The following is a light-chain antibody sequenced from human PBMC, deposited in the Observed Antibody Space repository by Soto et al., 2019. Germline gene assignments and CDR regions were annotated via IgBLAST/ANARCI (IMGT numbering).Light chain of an antibody. V-gene: IGKV3-15*01. CDR3: QQYNDWPTIT. CDR1: QSVSSN. Sequence: EIVMTQSPATLSVSPGERVTLSCRASQSVSSNLAWYQQKPGQPPRLLIYGASTRATGIPARFSGSGSGTEFTLTISSLQSEDFAVYYCQQYNDWPTITFGQGTRLEI. J-gene: IGKJ5*01. CDR2: GAS.